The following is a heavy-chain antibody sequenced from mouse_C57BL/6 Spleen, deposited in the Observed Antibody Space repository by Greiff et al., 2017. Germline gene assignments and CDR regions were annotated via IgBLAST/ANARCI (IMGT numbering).Heavy chain of an antibody. Sequence: EVKLMESGGGLVKPGGSLKLSCAASGFTFSSYAMSWVRQTPEKRLEWVATISDGGSYTYYPDNVQGRFTISRDNAKNNLYLHMSHLKSEDTAMYYCAREVTTGAMDYWGQGTSVTVSS. D-gene: IGHD1-1*01. CDR3: AREVTTGAMDY. CDR2: ISDGGSYT. V-gene: IGHV5-4*03. CDR1: GFTFSSYA. J-gene: IGHJ4*01.